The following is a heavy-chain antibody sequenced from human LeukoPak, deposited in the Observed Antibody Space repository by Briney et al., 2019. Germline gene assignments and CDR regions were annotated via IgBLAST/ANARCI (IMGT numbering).Heavy chain of an antibody. CDR2: ISSSSSTI. Sequence: GGSLRLSCAASGFTVSNSYMTWVRQAPGKGLECVSYISSSSSTIYYADSVKGRFTISRDNAKNSLYLQMNSLRDEDTAVYYCARGGLRYLSYWGQGTLVTVSS. CDR1: GFTVSNSY. D-gene: IGHD3-9*01. V-gene: IGHV3-48*02. J-gene: IGHJ4*02. CDR3: ARGGLRYLSY.